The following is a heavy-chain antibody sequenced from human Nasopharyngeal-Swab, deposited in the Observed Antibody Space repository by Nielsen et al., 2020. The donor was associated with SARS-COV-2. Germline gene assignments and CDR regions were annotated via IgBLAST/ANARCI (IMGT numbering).Heavy chain of an antibody. CDR1: GGSISSYY. CDR2: IYTSGST. Sequence: GSLRLSCTVVSGGSISSYYWSWIRQPAGKGLEWIGRIYTSGSTNYNPSLKSRVTMSVDTSKNQFSLKLSSVTAADTAVYYCARDYYDSSDYYWDYWGQGTLVTVSS. J-gene: IGHJ4*02. V-gene: IGHV4-4*07. CDR3: ARDYYDSSDYYWDY. D-gene: IGHD3-22*01.